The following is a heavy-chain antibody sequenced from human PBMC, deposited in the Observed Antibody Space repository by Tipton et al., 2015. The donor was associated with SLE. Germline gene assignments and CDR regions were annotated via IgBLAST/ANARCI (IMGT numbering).Heavy chain of an antibody. Sequence: TLSLTCTVSGGSISSSSYYWGWIRQPPGKGLEWIGSIYYSGSTNYNPSLKSRVTISVDTSKNQFSLKLSSVTAADTAVYYCARVGGGYDPYFDYWGQGTLVTVSS. D-gene: IGHD5-12*01. CDR2: IYYSGST. J-gene: IGHJ4*02. CDR1: GGSISSSSYY. V-gene: IGHV4-39*07. CDR3: ARVGGGYDPYFDY.